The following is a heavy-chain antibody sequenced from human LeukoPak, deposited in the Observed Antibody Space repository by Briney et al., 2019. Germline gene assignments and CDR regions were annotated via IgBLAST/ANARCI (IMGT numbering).Heavy chain of an antibody. CDR3: ARFGEMLYYYDSSGTLDY. CDR2: ISAYNGNT. Sequence: VASVKVSCKASGYTFTSYGISWVRQAPGQGLEWMGWISAYNGNTNYAQKLQGRVTMTTDTSTSTAYMELRSLRSDDTAVYYCARFGEMLYYYDSSGTLDYWGQGTLVTVSS. V-gene: IGHV1-18*01. CDR1: GYTFTSYG. D-gene: IGHD3-22*01. J-gene: IGHJ4*02.